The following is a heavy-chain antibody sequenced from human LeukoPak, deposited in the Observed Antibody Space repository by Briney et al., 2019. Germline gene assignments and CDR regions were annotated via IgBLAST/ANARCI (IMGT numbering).Heavy chain of an antibody. CDR3: ARVGQLITMIVLALPHNWFDP. CDR1: GYSISSGYY. J-gene: IGHJ5*02. Sequence: SETLSLTCTVSGYSISSGYYWGWIRQPPGKGLEWIGSIYHSGSTYYNSSPKSRVTISVDTSKNQFSLKLSSVTAADTAVYYCARVGQLITMIVLALPHNWFDPWGQGTLVTVSS. CDR2: IYHSGST. V-gene: IGHV4-38-2*02. D-gene: IGHD3-22*01.